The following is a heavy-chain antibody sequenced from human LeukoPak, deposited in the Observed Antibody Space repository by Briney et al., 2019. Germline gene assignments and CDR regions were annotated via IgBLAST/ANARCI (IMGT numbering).Heavy chain of an antibody. J-gene: IGHJ1*01. Sequence: GGSLRLSCAASGFTFSSYAMSWVRQAPGKGLEWVSAISGSGGSTYYADSVKGRFTISRDNSKNTLYLQMYSLRAEDTAVYYCAKPYYYDSSGYLPEYFQHWGQGTLVTVSS. CDR1: GFTFSSYA. CDR3: AKPYYYDSSGYLPEYFQH. D-gene: IGHD3-22*01. CDR2: ISGSGGST. V-gene: IGHV3-23*01.